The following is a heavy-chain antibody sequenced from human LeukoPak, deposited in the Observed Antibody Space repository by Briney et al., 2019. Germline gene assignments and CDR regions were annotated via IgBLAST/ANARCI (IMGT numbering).Heavy chain of an antibody. V-gene: IGHV3-33*01. D-gene: IGHD4-17*01. J-gene: IGHJ4*02. CDR1: GFTFSNFG. CDR2: IWNDGSHK. CDR3: ARDSDEYGDSHIDY. Sequence: GRSLRLSCAASGFTFSNFGLYWVRQPPGKGLEWVALIWNDGSHKYYDDSVKDRFTISRDNSQSTLHLQMNVLRAEDTAFYYCARDSDEYGDSHIDYWGQGTLVTVSS.